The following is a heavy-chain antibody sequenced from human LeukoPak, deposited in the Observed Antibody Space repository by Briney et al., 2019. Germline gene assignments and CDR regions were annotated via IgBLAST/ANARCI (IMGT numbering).Heavy chain of an antibody. CDR2: IYYSGST. V-gene: IGHV4-39*07. J-gene: IGHJ4*02. Sequence: SETLSLTCTVSGGSISSSSYYWGWIRQPPGKGLEWIGSIYYSGSTYYNPSLKSRVTISVDTSKNQFSLKLSSVTAADTAVYYCARDPQQPPYYFDYWGQGTLVIISS. CDR3: ARDPQQPPYYFDY. D-gene: IGHD6-13*01. CDR1: GGSISSSSYY.